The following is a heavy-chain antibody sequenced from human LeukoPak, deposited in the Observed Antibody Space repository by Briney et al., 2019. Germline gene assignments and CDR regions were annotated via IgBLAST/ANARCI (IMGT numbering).Heavy chain of an antibody. J-gene: IGHJ4*02. CDR1: GDSISSYF. CDR2: IYYSGST. V-gene: IGHV4-59*01. CDR3: ASIRYSSGWSLDY. Sequence: PSETLSLTCTVSGDSISSYFWSWIRQPPGKGLEWIGYIYYSGSTNYNPSLKSRVTISVDTSKNQFSLKLSSVTAADTAVYYCASIRYSSGWSLDYWGQGTLVTVSS. D-gene: IGHD6-19*01.